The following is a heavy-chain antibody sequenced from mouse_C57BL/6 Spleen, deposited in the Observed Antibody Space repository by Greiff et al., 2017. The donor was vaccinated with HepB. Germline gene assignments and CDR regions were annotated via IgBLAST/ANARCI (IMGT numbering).Heavy chain of an antibody. D-gene: IGHD4-1*01. V-gene: IGHV1-50*01. CDR1: GYTFTSYW. CDR3: ARSWDVRGYYFDY. Sequence: VQLQQPGAELVKPGASVKLSCKASGYTFTSYWMQWVKQRPGQGLEWIGEIDPSDSYTNYNQKFKGKATLTVDTSSSTAYMQLSSLTSEDSAVYYCARSWDVRGYYFDYWGQGTTLTVSS. J-gene: IGHJ2*01. CDR2: IDPSDSYT.